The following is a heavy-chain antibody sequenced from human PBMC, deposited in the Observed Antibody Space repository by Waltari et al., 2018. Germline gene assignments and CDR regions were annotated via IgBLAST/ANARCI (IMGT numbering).Heavy chain of an antibody. D-gene: IGHD2-2*01. CDR3: ASRYCSSTSCYGPPTPDYYMDV. Sequence: QVQLQPWGAGLLKPSETLSLTCAVYGGSFSGYYWSWIRQPPGKGLAWIGEINHSGSTNYNPSLKSRVTISVDTSKNQFSLKLSSVTAADTAVYYCASRYCSSTSCYGPPTPDYYMDVWGKGTTVTVSS. CDR2: INHSGST. CDR1: GGSFSGYY. J-gene: IGHJ6*03. V-gene: IGHV4-34*01.